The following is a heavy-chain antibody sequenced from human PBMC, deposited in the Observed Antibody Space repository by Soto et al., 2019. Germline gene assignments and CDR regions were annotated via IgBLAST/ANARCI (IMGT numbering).Heavy chain of an antibody. D-gene: IGHD3-3*01. V-gene: IGHV3-21*01. J-gene: IGHJ3*02. Sequence: GGSLRLSCAASGFTFSSYSMNWVRQAPGKGLEWVSSISSSSSYIYYADSVKGRFTISRDNAKNSLYLQMNSLRAEDTAVYYCARDLPHTTTYDFWSGYYNAFDIWGQGTMVTVSS. CDR1: GFTFSSYS. CDR2: ISSSSSYI. CDR3: ARDLPHTTTYDFWSGYYNAFDI.